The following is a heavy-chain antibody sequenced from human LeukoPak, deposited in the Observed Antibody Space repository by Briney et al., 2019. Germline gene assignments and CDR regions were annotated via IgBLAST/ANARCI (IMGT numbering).Heavy chain of an antibody. CDR3: AKRMGPSIAAVDLDY. D-gene: IGHD6-13*01. CDR2: ISYDGSNK. CDR1: GFTFSSYG. Sequence: GGSLRVSCAASGFTFSSYGMYWVRQAPGKGLEWVAVISYDGSNKYYADSVKGRFTISRDNSKNTLYLQVNSLRAEDTAVYYCAKRMGPSIAAVDLDYWGQGTLVTVSS. J-gene: IGHJ4*02. V-gene: IGHV3-30*18.